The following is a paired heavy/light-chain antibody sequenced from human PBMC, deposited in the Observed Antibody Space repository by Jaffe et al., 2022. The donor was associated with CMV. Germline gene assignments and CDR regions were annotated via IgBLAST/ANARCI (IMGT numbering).Light chain of an antibody. CDR2: RNN. CDR1: SSNIGSNT. J-gene: IGLJ2*01. V-gene: IGLV1-44*01. Sequence: QSVLTQPPSASGTPGQRVTISCSGSSSNIGSNTVNWYQQLPGTAPKLLIYRNNQRPSGVPDRFSGSKSGTSASLAISGLQSEDEADYYCAAWDDRLNGVLFGGGTKLTVL. CDR3: AAWDDRLNGVL.
Heavy chain of an antibody. Sequence: EVQLVESGGGLVQPGGSLRLSCAASGFTFSGYWMHWVRQAPGKGLVWVSRINNDGRSTNYADSVKGRFTISRDNARDMLYLQMNSLRAEDTAVYYCARPVGDTRNAMDVWGQGTTVTVSS. V-gene: IGHV3-74*01. J-gene: IGHJ6*02. CDR3: ARPVGDTRNAMDV. CDR2: INNDGRST. D-gene: IGHD1-26*01. CDR1: GFTFSGYW.